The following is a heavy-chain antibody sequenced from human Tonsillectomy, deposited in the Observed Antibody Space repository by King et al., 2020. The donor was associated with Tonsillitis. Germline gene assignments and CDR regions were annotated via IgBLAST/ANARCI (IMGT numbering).Heavy chain of an antibody. V-gene: IGHV3-30*18. CDR1: GFTFSSYG. Sequence: VQLVESGGGVVQPGRSLRLSCAASGFTFSSYGMHWVRQAPGKGLEWVAVISYVGSNKYYADSVKGRFTISRDNSKNTLYLQMNSLRAEDTAVYYCAKDNYCSSTSCLTTYYYYYYGMDVWGQGTTVTVSS. CDR2: ISYVGSNK. D-gene: IGHD2-2*01. J-gene: IGHJ6*02. CDR3: AKDNYCSSTSCLTTYYYYYYGMDV.